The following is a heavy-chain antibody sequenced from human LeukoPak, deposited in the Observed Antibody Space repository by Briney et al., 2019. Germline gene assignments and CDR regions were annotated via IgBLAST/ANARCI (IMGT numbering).Heavy chain of an antibody. CDR3: AASSSSRYYYHYMDV. J-gene: IGHJ6*03. Sequence: GGSLRLSCAASGFTFDDYAMHWVRQAPGKGLEWVSGISRNSGSIGYADSVKGRFTISRDNAKNSLYLQMNSLTAEDTALYYCAASSSSRYYYHYMDVWGKGTTVTVSS. D-gene: IGHD6-6*01. V-gene: IGHV3-9*01. CDR2: ISRNSGSI. CDR1: GFTFDDYA.